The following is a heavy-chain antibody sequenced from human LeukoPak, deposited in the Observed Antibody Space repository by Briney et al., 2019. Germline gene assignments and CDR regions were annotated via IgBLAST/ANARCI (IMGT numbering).Heavy chain of an antibody. Sequence: ASVKVTCKASGYTFTGYYMHWVRQAPGQGLEWMGWINPNSGGTNYAQKFQGRVTMTRDTSISTAYMELSRLRSDDTAVYYCARSPAAAGNRVVYMDAWGKGTTVTISS. CDR1: GYTFTGYY. J-gene: IGHJ6*03. V-gene: IGHV1-2*02. D-gene: IGHD6-13*01. CDR2: INPNSGGT. CDR3: ARSPAAAGNRVVYMDA.